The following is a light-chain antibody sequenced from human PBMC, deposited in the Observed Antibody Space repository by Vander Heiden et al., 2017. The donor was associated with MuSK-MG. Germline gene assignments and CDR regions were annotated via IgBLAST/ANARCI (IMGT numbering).Light chain of an antibody. J-gene: IGKJ4*01. CDR2: DAS. Sequence: EIVLTQSPATLSLPPGERATLSCRASQSVDTYLAWFQQTPGQAPRLLIYDASTRASGTPARFSGRGSGTDFTLTISSLEPEDFAVFYCQQRDYWPLTFGGGTKVE. CDR1: QSVDTY. CDR3: QQRDYWPLT. V-gene: IGKV3-11*01.